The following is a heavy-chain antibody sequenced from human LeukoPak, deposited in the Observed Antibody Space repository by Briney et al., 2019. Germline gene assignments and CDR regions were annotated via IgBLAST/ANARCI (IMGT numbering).Heavy chain of an antibody. CDR3: ARSSSSWYGIDY. Sequence: GGSLRLSCAASEFTFSTYGMSWVRQAPGKGLEWVSGINYSGDSTYYADSVKGRFTISRDNSKNTLYLQMNSLRAEDTAVYYCARSSSSWYGIDYWGQGTLVTVSS. D-gene: IGHD6-13*01. CDR2: INYSGDST. J-gene: IGHJ4*02. CDR1: EFTFSTYG. V-gene: IGHV3-23*01.